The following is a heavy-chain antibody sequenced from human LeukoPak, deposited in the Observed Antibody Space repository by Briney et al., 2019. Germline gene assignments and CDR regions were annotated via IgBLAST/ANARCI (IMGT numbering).Heavy chain of an antibody. CDR2: IYASGNT. CDR1: GASVSTTAYF. Sequence: SETLSLTCSVSGASVSTTAYFGNWIRQPAGEGLEWIGRIYASGNTHYNPTLKSQFTMSLDTSKNQFSLTMNSVPAADSAVYFCASYREAYDLYPHGLDVWGRGTVVTVSS. J-gene: IGHJ3*01. V-gene: IGHV4-61*02. D-gene: IGHD5-24*01. CDR3: ASYREAYDLYPHGLDV.